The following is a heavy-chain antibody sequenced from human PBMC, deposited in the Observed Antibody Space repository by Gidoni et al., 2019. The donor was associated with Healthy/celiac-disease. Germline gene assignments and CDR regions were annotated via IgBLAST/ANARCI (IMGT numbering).Heavy chain of an antibody. J-gene: IGHJ4*02. CDR1: GFTFSSHG. D-gene: IGHD3-16*02. CDR3: AKDGQYYDYVWGSYRFDY. CDR2: ISYDGSNK. V-gene: IGHV3-30*18. Sequence: QVQLVESGGGVLQPGRSLRLSCAASGFTFSSHGMHWVRQAPGKGLEWVAVISYDGSNKYYADSVKGRFTISRDNSKNTLYLQMNSLRAEDTAVYYCAKDGQYYDYVWGSYRFDYWGQGTLVTVSS.